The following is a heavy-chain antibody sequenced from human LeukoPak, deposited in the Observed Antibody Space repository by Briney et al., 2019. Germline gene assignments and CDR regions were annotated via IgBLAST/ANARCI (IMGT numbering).Heavy chain of an antibody. V-gene: IGHV3-48*03. CDR2: ICCSGTTI. Sequence: GGSLRLSCEASGFTLSSHERRWVRQAPGKGLEWISYICCSGTTIYYAQPERRRFTISRDNAKKSLFLQRNRPTADNTAVYYFARDRDHDRYYYSSYLDVWGRGATVTVSS. CDR1: GFTLSSHE. J-gene: IGHJ6*03. CDR3: ARDRDHDRYYYSSYLDV.